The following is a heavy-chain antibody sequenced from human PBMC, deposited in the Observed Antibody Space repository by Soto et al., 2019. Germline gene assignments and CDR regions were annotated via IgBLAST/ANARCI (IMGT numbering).Heavy chain of an antibody. J-gene: IGHJ4*02. D-gene: IGHD3-16*02. CDR1: GYTFTAYA. Sequence: QVQLVQSGGEEKKPGASVKVSCEASGYTFTAYAIHWLRQAPGQRLEWMAWINPGNGNTRYSQKFLGRVSITRDTSASTAYVELDSLRSEDTAVYYCARSAISPYGGLIGPFDYWGQGNLVTVSS. CDR2: INPGNGNT. CDR3: ARSAISPYGGLIGPFDY. V-gene: IGHV1-3*05.